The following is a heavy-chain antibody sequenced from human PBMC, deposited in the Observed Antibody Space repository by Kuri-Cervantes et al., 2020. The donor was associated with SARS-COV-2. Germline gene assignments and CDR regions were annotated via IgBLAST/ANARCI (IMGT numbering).Heavy chain of an antibody. CDR1: GYTFTGYY. J-gene: IGHJ4*02. Sequence: ALVKVSCKASGYTFTGYYMHWVRQAPGQGLEWMGWINPNSGGTNYAQKFQGRVTMTRDTSISTAYMELSRLRSDDTAVYYCARGGIAARLVFDYWGQGTLVTVSS. CDR3: ARGGIAARLVFDY. V-gene: IGHV1-2*02. CDR2: INPNSGGT. D-gene: IGHD6-6*01.